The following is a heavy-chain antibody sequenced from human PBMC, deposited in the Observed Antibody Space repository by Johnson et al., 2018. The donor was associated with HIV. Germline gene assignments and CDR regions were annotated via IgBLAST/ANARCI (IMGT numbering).Heavy chain of an antibody. CDR3: ARESLAYYNFWSGSRHDAFDI. CDR2: VSWNGSRT. Sequence: EVQLVESGGGVVQPGRSLRLSCAASGFTFSDYYMSWIRQAPGKRLEWVSGVSWNGSRTHYADSVKGRFIISRDNSRNTLYLQMSSLRAEDTAVYYCARESLAYYNFWSGSRHDAFDIWGLGTMVTVSS. CDR1: GFTFSDYY. V-gene: IGHV3-35*01. J-gene: IGHJ3*02. D-gene: IGHD3-3*01.